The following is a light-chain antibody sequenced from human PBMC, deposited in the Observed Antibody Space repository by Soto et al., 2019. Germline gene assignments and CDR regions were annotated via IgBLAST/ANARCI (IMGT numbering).Light chain of an antibody. CDR3: QQYGSSPLIS. J-gene: IGKJ5*01. CDR1: QTVSITY. Sequence: VLTQSPGTLSLSPGESATLSCRASQTVSITYLAWYQQKPGQAPRLLIFGASKRATGIPDRFSGSGSGRDFTLTISGLEPEDFAVYYCQQYGSSPLISFGHGTRLEIK. CDR2: GAS. V-gene: IGKV3-20*01.